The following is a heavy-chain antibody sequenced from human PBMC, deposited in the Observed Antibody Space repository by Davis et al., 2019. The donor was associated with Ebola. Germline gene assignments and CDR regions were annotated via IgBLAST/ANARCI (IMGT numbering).Heavy chain of an antibody. V-gene: IGHV3-33*08. Sequence: GGSLRLSCAASGFTFSSYAMSWVRQAPGKGLEWVAVIWYDGSNKYYADSVKGRFTLSRDNAKNSLYLQMNSLRAEDTAVYYCARYWYSRITAKNWFDHWGQGTLVTVSS. CDR1: GFTFSSYA. CDR3: ARYWYSRITAKNWFDH. CDR2: IWYDGSNK. D-gene: IGHD6-13*01. J-gene: IGHJ5*02.